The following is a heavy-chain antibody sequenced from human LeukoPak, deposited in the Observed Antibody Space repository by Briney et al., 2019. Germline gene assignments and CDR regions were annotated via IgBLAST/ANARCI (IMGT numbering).Heavy chain of an antibody. CDR3: AKDGVYYDSSGWYGHKGPPDY. V-gene: IGHV3-30*04. CDR2: ISHDGRTK. D-gene: IGHD6-19*01. CDR1: GFNFDNFA. Sequence: GGSLRLSCVVSGFNFDNFAMHWVRQPLGKGLEWVAVISHDGRTKYYADSVKGRFTISRDNSKNTLYLQMNSLRAEDTAVYYCAKDGVYYDSSGWYGHKGPPDYWGQGTLVTVSS. J-gene: IGHJ4*02.